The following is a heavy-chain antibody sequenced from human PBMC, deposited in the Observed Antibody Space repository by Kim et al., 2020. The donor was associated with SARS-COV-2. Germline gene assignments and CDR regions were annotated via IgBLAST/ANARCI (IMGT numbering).Heavy chain of an antibody. D-gene: IGHD3-22*01. CDR2: IYHSGST. CDR1: GGSISSSNW. J-gene: IGHJ6*02. CDR3: ARHPEDYYDSSGSNYYYYYGMDV. V-gene: IGHV4-4*02. Sequence: SETLSLTCAVSGGSISSSNWWSWVRQPPGKGLEWIGEIYHSGSTNYNPSLKSRVTISVDKSKNQFSLKLSSVTAADTAVYYCARHPEDYYDSSGSNYYYYYGMDVWGQGTTVTVSS.